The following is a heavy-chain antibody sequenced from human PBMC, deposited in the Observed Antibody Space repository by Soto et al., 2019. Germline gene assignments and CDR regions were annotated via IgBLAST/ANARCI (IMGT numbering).Heavy chain of an antibody. CDR1: GGSISSGGYS. CDR3: ASLLGYCSSTSCSPRDY. D-gene: IGHD2-2*01. CDR2: IYHSGST. Sequence: SETLSLTCAVCGGSISSGGYSWSWIRQPPGKGLEWIGYIYHSGSTYYNPSLKSRVTISVDRSKNQFSLKLSSVTAADTAVYYCASLLGYCSSTSCSPRDYWGQGTLVTVS. J-gene: IGHJ4*02. V-gene: IGHV4-30-2*01.